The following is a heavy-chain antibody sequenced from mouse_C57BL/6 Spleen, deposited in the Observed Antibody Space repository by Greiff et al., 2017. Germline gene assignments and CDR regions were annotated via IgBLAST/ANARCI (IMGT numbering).Heavy chain of an antibody. CDR3: ARDYYGSSYAMDY. CDR2: ISSGSSTI. V-gene: IGHV5-17*01. CDR1: GFTFSDYG. J-gene: IGHJ4*01. Sequence: EVQLQESGGGLVKPGGSLKLSCAASGFTFSDYGMHWVRQAPEKGLEWVAYISSGSSTIYYADTVKGRFTISRDNAKNTLFLQMTSLRSEDTAMYYCARDYYGSSYAMDYWGQGTSVTVFS. D-gene: IGHD1-1*01.